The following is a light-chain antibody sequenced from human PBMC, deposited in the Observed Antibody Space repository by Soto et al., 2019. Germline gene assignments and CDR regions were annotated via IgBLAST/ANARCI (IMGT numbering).Light chain of an antibody. CDR1: QSVSSY. V-gene: IGKV3-11*01. CDR3: QQRSNWPPVT. CDR2: YAS. J-gene: IGKJ4*01. Sequence: EIVLTQSPATLSLSPGERATLSCRASQSVSSYLAWYQQKPGQAPRLLIYYASNMATGIPARFSGSGSGTDFTLTISSLEPEDFAIYYFQQRSNWPPVTFGGGTKVEIK.